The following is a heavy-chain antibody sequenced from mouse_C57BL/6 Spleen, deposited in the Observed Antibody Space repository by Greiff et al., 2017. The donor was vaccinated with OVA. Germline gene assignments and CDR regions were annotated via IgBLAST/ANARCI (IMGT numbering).Heavy chain of an antibody. V-gene: IGHV3-1*01. Sequence: EVKVVESGPGMVKPSQSLSLTCTVTGYSIPSGYDWHWIRHFPGNKLEWMGYISYSGSTNYNPNLKSRISMTEDKSQNDFFLKLNCVTTEDTATYYCARDIGNYAMDYWGQGTSVTVSS. CDR1: GYSIPSGYD. J-gene: IGHJ4*01. CDR3: ARDIGNYAMDY. D-gene: IGHD1-1*02. CDR2: ISYSGST.